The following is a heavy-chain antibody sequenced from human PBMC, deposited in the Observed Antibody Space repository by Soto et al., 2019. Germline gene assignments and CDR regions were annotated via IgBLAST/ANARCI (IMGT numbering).Heavy chain of an antibody. D-gene: IGHD4-4*01. CDR2: IYYSGST. V-gene: IGHV4-30-4*01. CDR3: ASHGTTWGAFDI. J-gene: IGHJ3*02. CDR1: GGSISSGDYY. Sequence: SETLSLTCTVSGGSISSGDYYWSWIRQPPGKGLEWIGYIYYSGSTYYNPSLKSRVTISVDTSKNQFSLKLSSVTAADTAVYYCASHGTTWGAFDIWGQGTMVTVSS.